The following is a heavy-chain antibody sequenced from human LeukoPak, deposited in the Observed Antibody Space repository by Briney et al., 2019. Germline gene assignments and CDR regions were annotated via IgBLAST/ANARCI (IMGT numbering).Heavy chain of an antibody. Sequence: SETLSLTCTVSGGSISSSSYYWGWIRQPPGKGLEWIGSIYYSGSTYYSPALKSRVTISLDTSKKQFSLKLSSVTAADTAVYYCARHPSWGFDYFASWGQGTLVTVSS. CDR1: GGSISSSSYY. D-gene: IGHD7-27*01. CDR3: ARHPSWGFDYFAS. J-gene: IGHJ4*02. CDR2: IYYSGST. V-gene: IGHV4-39*01.